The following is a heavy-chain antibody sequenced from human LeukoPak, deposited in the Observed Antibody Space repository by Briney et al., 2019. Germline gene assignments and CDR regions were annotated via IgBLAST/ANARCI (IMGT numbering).Heavy chain of an antibody. CDR3: ARNGGNSDFDY. J-gene: IGHJ4*02. CDR2: IYHSGNT. Sequence: SETLSLTCAVSGGSISSSSGNCWTWVRQPPGKGLEWIGEIYHSGNTNYNPSLKSQVTMLLDKSKNQFSLKLSSVTAADTAVYYCARNGGNSDFDYWGQGTLVTVSS. V-gene: IGHV4-4*02. CDR1: GGSISSSSGNC. D-gene: IGHD4-23*01.